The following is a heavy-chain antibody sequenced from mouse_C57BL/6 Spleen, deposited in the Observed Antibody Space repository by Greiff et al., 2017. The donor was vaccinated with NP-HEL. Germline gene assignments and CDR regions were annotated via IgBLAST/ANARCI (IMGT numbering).Heavy chain of an antibody. CDR3: ARARSNDVYYAMDD. CDR2: ISSGSSTV. Sequence: EVKLMESGRGLVKPGGSLKISCAVSGFTFSDYGMHWVRQAPEKGLEWVAYISSGSSTVYYADTVKGRFTISRDNAKNTLVLQMTRLRSEDTAMYYCARARSNDVYYAMDDWGEGTSGTVAS. J-gene: IGHJ4*01. CDR1: GFTFSDYG. V-gene: IGHV5-17*01. D-gene: IGHD2-12*01.